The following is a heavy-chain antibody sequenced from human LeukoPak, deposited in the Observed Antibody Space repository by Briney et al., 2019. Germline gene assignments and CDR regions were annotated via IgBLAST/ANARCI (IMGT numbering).Heavy chain of an antibody. CDR3: ANYYDSSGYYYGPEYFQH. D-gene: IGHD3-22*01. CDR1: GFTFSSDA. V-gene: IGHV3-23*01. J-gene: IGHJ1*01. Sequence: GGSLRLSCAASGFTFSSDAMSWVRQAPGQGLEWVSAISGSGGSTYYADSVKGRFTISRDNSKNTLYLQMNSLRAEDTAVYYCANYYDSSGYYYGPEYFQHWGQGTLVTVSS. CDR2: ISGSGGST.